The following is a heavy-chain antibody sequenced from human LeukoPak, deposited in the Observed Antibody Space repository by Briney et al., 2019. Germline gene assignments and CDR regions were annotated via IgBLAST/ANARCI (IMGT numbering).Heavy chain of an antibody. CDR2: INSDGSST. J-gene: IGHJ4*02. CDR3: ASRDGYTFDY. V-gene: IGHV3-74*01. CDR1: GFAFSSYW. D-gene: IGHD5-24*01. Sequence: GGSLRLSCAASGFAFSSYWMPWVRQAPGKGLVWVSRINSDGSSTSYADSVKGRFTISRDNAKNTLYLQMNSLRAEDTAVYYCASRDGYTFDYWGQGTLVTVSS.